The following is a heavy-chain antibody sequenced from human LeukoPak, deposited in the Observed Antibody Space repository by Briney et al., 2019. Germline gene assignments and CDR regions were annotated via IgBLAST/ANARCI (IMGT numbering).Heavy chain of an antibody. V-gene: IGHV3-23*01. CDR2: VNLRGDST. CDR3: AREGSDWNYYYYMDV. Sequence: GGSLRLSCAASGFTFSSYGIHWVRQAPGKGLEWVSTVNLRGDSTYYADSVKGRFTISRDNAKNSLYLQMNSLRAEDTAVYYCAREGSDWNYYYYMDVWGKGTTVTISS. J-gene: IGHJ6*03. D-gene: IGHD6-19*01. CDR1: GFTFSSYG.